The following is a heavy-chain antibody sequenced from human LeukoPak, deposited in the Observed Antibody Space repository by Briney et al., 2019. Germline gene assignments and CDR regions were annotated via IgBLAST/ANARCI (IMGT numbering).Heavy chain of an antibody. Sequence: PGGSLRLSCAASGFSFKDTGMHWVRQAPGKGLELVAVVWYDGNSEYYADSVKGRFAISRDNSKNTLYLQMNSLRVEDTAVYYCARGGNNWNYRSYFDYWGQGTLVTVSS. V-gene: IGHV3-33*01. J-gene: IGHJ4*02. CDR1: GFSFKDTG. CDR2: VWYDGNSE. CDR3: ARGGNNWNYRSYFDY. D-gene: IGHD1-7*01.